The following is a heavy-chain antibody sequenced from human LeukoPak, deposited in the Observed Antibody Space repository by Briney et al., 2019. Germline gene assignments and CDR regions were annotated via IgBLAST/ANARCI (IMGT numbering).Heavy chain of an antibody. D-gene: IGHD3-22*01. CDR2: IWYDGSNK. V-gene: IGHV3-33*01. CDR1: GFTFSSYG. Sequence: GGSLRLSCAASGFTFSSYGMHWVRQAPGKGLEWVAVIWYDGSNKYYADSVKGRFTISRDNSKNTLYLQMNGLRAEDTAVYYCARDPQYDGSPGPPVGGMDVWGQGTTVTVSS. J-gene: IGHJ6*02. CDR3: ARDPQYDGSPGPPVGGMDV.